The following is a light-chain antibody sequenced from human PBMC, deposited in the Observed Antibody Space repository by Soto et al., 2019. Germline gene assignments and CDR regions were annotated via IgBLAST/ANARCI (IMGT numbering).Light chain of an antibody. CDR2: GAS. Sequence: EIVLTQSPATLSVSPGEGVILACRSSQSVDISLAWYQQKPGQAPRVLIYGASTRATDMPGTFSGRGSGTEFTLTITSLRPEDFGVYYCQQYRSWPRTFGQGTKVDIK. CDR1: QSVDIS. J-gene: IGKJ1*01. CDR3: QQYRSWPRT. V-gene: IGKV3-15*01.